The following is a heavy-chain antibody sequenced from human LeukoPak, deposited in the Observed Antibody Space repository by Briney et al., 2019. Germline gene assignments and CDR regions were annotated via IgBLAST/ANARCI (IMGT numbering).Heavy chain of an antibody. J-gene: IGHJ4*02. D-gene: IGHD1-26*01. CDR1: GYSISSGYY. V-gene: IGHV4-38-2*02. CDR3: ARSGFGTYYAPLDY. CDR2: IYHSEST. Sequence: SETLSLTCTVSGYSISSGYYWGWIRQPPGKGLEWIGSIYHSESTYYNPSLKSRVTMTIDTSKNQFSLELISMTAADTAVYYCARSGFGTYYAPLDYWGQGILVTVSS.